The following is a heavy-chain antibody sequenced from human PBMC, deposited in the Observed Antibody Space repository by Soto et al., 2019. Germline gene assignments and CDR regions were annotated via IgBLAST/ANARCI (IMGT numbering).Heavy chain of an antibody. Sequence: GXSVKVSCKASGYTFTGYYMHWVRQAPVQGLEWMGWINPNSGGTNYAQKFQGRVTMTRDTSISTAYMELSRLRSDETAVYYCARVGVGVTMIVVADYYYYGMDVWGQGTTVTVSS. CDR3: ARVGVGVTMIVVADYYYYGMDV. J-gene: IGHJ6*02. D-gene: IGHD3-22*01. CDR2: INPNSGGT. V-gene: IGHV1-2*02. CDR1: GYTFTGYY.